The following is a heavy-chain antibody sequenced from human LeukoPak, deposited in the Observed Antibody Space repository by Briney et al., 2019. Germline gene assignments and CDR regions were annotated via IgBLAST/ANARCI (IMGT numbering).Heavy chain of an antibody. D-gene: IGHD3-22*01. Sequence: ASVKVSCKASGYTFTGYYMHWVRQAPGQGLEWMGWINPNSGGTNYAQKFQGRVTMTRDTSISTAYMELSRLRSDDTAVYYCARDRGGYYDSSGYYDYWGQGTLVTVSS. CDR3: ARDRGGYYDSSGYYDY. CDR2: INPNSGGT. J-gene: IGHJ4*02. CDR1: GYTFTGYY. V-gene: IGHV1-2*02.